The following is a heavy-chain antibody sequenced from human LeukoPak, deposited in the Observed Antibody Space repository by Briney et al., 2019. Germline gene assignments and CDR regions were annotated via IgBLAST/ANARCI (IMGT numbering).Heavy chain of an antibody. V-gene: IGHV4-59*01. CDR3: ARGSGILPD. D-gene: IGHD3-10*01. Sequence: KPSETLSLTCTVSGVSISSYYWSWIRQPPGKGLEWIGYIYYSGSTNYNPSLKSRVTISVDTSKNQFSLKLSSVTAADTALYYCARGSGILPDWGQGTLVTVSS. J-gene: IGHJ1*01. CDR1: GVSISSYY. CDR2: IYYSGST.